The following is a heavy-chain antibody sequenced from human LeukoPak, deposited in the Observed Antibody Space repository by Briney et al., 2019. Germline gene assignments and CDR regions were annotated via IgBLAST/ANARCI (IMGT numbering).Heavy chain of an antibody. V-gene: IGHV4-59*12. Sequence: SETLSLTCTVSGGSISSYYWSWIRQPPGKGLEWIGYIYYSGSTNYNPSLKSRVTISVDTSKNQFSLKLSSVTAADTAVYYCARGDGSGSPKNWFDPWGQGTLVTVSS. CDR2: IYYSGST. CDR1: GGSISSYY. J-gene: IGHJ5*02. D-gene: IGHD6-25*01. CDR3: ARGDGSGSPKNWFDP.